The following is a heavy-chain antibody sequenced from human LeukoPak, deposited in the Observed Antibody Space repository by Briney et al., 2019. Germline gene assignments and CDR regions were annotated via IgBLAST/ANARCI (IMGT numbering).Heavy chain of an antibody. CDR3: ATYSIANAREFQY. J-gene: IGHJ1*01. CDR1: GFIVSNNY. V-gene: IGHV3-66*01. D-gene: IGHD2-21*01. Sequence: GGSLRLSCAASGFIVSNNYINWVRQAPGKGLEWVSVIYSGGSTYYADSVKGRFTISRDSSKNTLYLQMNSLGADDTAVYYCATYSIANAREFQYWGQGTLVTVPS. CDR2: IYSGGST.